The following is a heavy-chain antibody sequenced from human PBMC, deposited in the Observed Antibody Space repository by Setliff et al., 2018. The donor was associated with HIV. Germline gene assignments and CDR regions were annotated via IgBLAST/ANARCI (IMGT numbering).Heavy chain of an antibody. J-gene: IGHJ4*02. CDR3: ARVCPPVRYNFWSGYYPKAGYFDY. D-gene: IGHD3-3*01. CDR2: IHYSGSI. CDR1: GGSISSGVYY. V-gene: IGHV4-31*03. Sequence: SETLSLTCTVSGGSISSGVYYWSWIRHHPGKGLEWIGYIHYSGSIDYNPSLKSRVTISVDTSKNQFSLKLSSVTAADTAVYYCARVCPPVRYNFWSGYYPKAGYFDYWGQGALVTVS.